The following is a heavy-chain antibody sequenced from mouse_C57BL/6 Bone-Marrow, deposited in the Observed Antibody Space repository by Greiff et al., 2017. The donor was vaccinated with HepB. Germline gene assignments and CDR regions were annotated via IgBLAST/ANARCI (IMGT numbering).Heavy chain of an antibody. CDR1: GYTFTSYW. Sequence: QVQLQQPGAELVRPGTSVKLSCKASGYTFTSYWMHWVKQRPGQGLEWIGVIDPSDSYTNYNQKFKGKATLTVDTSSSTAYMQRSSLTSEDSAVYYCARSWFAYWGQGTLVTVSA. CDR3: ARSWFAY. V-gene: IGHV1-59*01. J-gene: IGHJ3*01. CDR2: IDPSDSYT.